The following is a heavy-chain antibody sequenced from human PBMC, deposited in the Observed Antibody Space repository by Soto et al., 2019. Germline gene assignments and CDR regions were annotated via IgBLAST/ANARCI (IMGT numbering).Heavy chain of an antibody. CDR3: ARENLSYGFALDV. Sequence: GGSLRLSCAASGFRFDDYNMHWVRQAPGKGLEWVSFISWNGANTFYADSVKGRFTISRDSSKKSVSLQINSLRSEDTALYYCARENLSYGFALDVWGQGTTVNVSS. D-gene: IGHD3-16*01. V-gene: IGHV3-43*01. CDR2: ISWNGANT. J-gene: IGHJ6*02. CDR1: GFRFDDYN.